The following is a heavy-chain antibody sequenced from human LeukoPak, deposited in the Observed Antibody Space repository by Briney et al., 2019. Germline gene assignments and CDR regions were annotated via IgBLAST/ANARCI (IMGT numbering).Heavy chain of an antibody. D-gene: IGHD3-10*01. CDR3: ARDRFGSGSYSGYYGMDV. J-gene: IGHJ6*02. Sequence: SETLSLTCTVSGGSISSGGYYWSWIRQHPGKGLEWIGYIYYSGSTYYNPSLKSRVTMSVDTSKNQFSLKLSSVTAADTAVYYCARDRFGSGSYSGYYGMDVWGQGTTVTVSS. CDR2: IYYSGST. CDR1: GGSISSGGYY. V-gene: IGHV4-31*03.